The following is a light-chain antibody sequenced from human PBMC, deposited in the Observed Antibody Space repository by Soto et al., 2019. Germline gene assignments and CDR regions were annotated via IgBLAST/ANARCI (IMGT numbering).Light chain of an antibody. CDR2: GAS. Sequence: EIVLTQSPGTLYLSPGERATLSCRASQTIKSTSLAWYQQRPGQAPSLLIYGASSRATGIPDKFSGCGSGTDFTLTISRLESEDSAVYYCQQYGSSPRTFGQGTKVEI. CDR3: QQYGSSPRT. V-gene: IGKV3-20*01. J-gene: IGKJ1*01. CDR1: QTIKSTS.